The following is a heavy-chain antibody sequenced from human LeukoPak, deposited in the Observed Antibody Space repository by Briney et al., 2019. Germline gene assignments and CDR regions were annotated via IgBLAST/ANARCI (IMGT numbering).Heavy chain of an antibody. CDR1: GFIFGQYS. CDR3: ARDYSTYYYYYYGMDV. Sequence: GGSLRLSCAASGFIFGQYSMNWVRQAPGKGLEWVAVISYDGSNKYCADSVKGRFTISRDNSKNTLYLQMNSLRAEDTAVYYCARDYSTYYYYYYGMDVWGQGTTVTVSS. D-gene: IGHD4-11*01. J-gene: IGHJ6*02. CDR2: ISYDGSNK. V-gene: IGHV3-30*04.